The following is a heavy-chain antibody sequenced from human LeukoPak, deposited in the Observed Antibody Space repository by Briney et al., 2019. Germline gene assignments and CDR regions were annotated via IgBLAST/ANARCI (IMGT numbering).Heavy chain of an antibody. Sequence: SETLSLTCAVSGYSISSGYYWSWIRQPPGKGLEWIGYIYYSGSTNYNPSLKSRVTISVDTSKNQFSLKLSSVTAADTAVYYCARGPAKYYYYYYMDVWGKGTTVTVSS. CDR1: GYSISSGYY. CDR2: IYYSGST. CDR3: ARGPAKYYYYYYMDV. J-gene: IGHJ6*03. V-gene: IGHV4-61*01. D-gene: IGHD6-25*01.